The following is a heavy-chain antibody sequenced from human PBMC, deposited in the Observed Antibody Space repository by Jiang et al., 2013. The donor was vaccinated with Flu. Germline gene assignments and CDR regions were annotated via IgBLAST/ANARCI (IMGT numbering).Heavy chain of an antibody. V-gene: IGHV1-8*01. J-gene: IGHJ4*02. CDR1: GYTFTSYD. CDR3: ARGGGRAAASDY. D-gene: IGHD6-13*01. Sequence: CKASGYTFTSYDINWVRQATGQGLEWMGWMNPNSGNTGYAQKFQGRVTMTRNTSISTAYMELSSLRSEDTAVYYCARGGGRAAASDYWGQGTLVTVSS. CDR2: MNPNSGNT.